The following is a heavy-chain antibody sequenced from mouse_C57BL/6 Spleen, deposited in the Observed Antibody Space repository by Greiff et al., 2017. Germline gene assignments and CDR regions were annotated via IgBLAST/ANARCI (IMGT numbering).Heavy chain of an antibody. D-gene: IGHD2-4*01. CDR2: ISDGGSYT. CDR3: ARSMITAWYLDV. CDR1: GFTFSSYA. J-gene: IGHJ1*03. Sequence: EVKLMESGGGLVKPGGSLKLSCAASGFTFSSYAMSWVRQTPEKRLEWVATISDGGSYTYYPDNVKGRFTISRDNAKNNLYLQRSHLKSEATAMYYCARSMITAWYLDVWGTGTTVTVSS. V-gene: IGHV5-4*03.